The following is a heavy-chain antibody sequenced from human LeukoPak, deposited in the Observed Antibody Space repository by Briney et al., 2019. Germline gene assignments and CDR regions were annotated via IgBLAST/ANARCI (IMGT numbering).Heavy chain of an antibody. CDR3: AKDGYTYPYYFDY. J-gene: IGHJ4*02. Sequence: GGSLRLSCAASGFTFSSYSMNWVRQAPGKGLEWVSAISGSGGSTYYADSVKGRFTISRDNSKNTLYLQMNSLRAEDTAVYYCAKDGYTYPYYFDYWGQGTLVTVSS. CDR1: GFTFSSYS. CDR2: ISGSGGST. V-gene: IGHV3-23*01. D-gene: IGHD3-16*02.